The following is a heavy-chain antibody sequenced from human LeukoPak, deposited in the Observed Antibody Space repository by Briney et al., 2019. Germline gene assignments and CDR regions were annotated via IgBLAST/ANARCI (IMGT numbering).Heavy chain of an antibody. Sequence: PGGSLRLSCAASRFTFSSYAMSWVRQAPGMRVEWVSTIGGSGGGIYYADSVKGRFTISRDNSQSTLYLQMNSLRAEDTAVYYCAKYRGFGDSYDSWGQGTLVTVSS. CDR2: IGGSGGGI. CDR1: RFTFSSYA. D-gene: IGHD3-10*01. V-gene: IGHV3-23*01. J-gene: IGHJ4*02. CDR3: AKYRGFGDSYDS.